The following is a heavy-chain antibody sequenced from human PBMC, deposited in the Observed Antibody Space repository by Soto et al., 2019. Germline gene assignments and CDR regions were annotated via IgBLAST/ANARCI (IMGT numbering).Heavy chain of an antibody. V-gene: IGHV1-46*01. J-gene: IGHJ3*02. CDR2: INPSGGST. CDR3: ARDRDYDSSGYYPLWAFDI. Sequence: ASVKVSCKASGYTFTGYYMHWVRQAPGQGLEWMGMINPSGGSTSYAQKFQGRVTMTRDTSTSTVYMELSSLRSEDTAVYYCARDRDYDSSGYYPLWAFDIWGQGTMVTVSS. D-gene: IGHD3-22*01. CDR1: GYTFTGYY.